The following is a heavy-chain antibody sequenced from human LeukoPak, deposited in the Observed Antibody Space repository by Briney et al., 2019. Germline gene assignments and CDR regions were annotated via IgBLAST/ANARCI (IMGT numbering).Heavy chain of an antibody. CDR1: GGTFSSYA. Sequence: ASVKVSCKASGGTFSSYAISWVRQAPGQGLEWMGGIIPIFGTANYAQKFQGRVTITADESTSTAYMELSSLRSEDTAVYYCARRYCSGGSCYLNYWGQGTLVTVSS. V-gene: IGHV1-69*13. J-gene: IGHJ4*02. CDR3: ARRYCSGGSCYLNY. D-gene: IGHD2-15*01. CDR2: IIPIFGTA.